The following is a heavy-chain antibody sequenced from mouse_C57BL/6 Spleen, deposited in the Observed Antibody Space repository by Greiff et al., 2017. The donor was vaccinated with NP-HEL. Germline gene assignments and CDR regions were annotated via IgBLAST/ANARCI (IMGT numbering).Heavy chain of an antibody. CDR2: ISYSGST. J-gene: IGHJ1*03. V-gene: IGHV3-8*01. CDR3: ARSFHYYGSSYWYFDV. D-gene: IGHD1-1*01. Sequence: EVQLQESGPGLAKPSQTLSLTCSVTGYSITSDYWNWIRKFPGNKLEYMGYISYSGSTYYNPSLKSRISITRDTSKNQYYLQLNSVTTEDTATYYCARSFHYYGSSYWYFDVWGTGTTVTVSS. CDR1: GYSITSDY.